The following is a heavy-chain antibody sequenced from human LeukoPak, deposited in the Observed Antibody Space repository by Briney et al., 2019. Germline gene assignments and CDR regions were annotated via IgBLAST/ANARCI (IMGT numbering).Heavy chain of an antibody. CDR3: ARDNLYNGIDY. CDR2: IRYDGSNK. CDR1: GFTFSSYG. Sequence: GGSLRLSCAASGFTFSSYGMHWVRQAPGKGLEWVAFIRYDGSNKYYADSVKGRFTISRDNSKNTLYLQMNGLRAEDTAVYYCARDNLYNGIDYWGQGTLVTVSS. J-gene: IGHJ4*02. D-gene: IGHD1-14*01. V-gene: IGHV3-30*02.